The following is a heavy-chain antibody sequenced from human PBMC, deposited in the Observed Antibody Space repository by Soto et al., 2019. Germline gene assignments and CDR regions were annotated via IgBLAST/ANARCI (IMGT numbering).Heavy chain of an antibody. D-gene: IGHD3-10*01. Sequence: QVQLQQWCAGLLKPSETLSLTCAVYGGSFSGYYWSWIRQPPGKGLEWIGEINHSGSTNYNPSLKSRVTRSVDTAKNQFSLKLSSVTAADTAVYYCARGVLGIWCQGTLVTVSS. CDR1: GGSFSGYY. V-gene: IGHV4-34*01. CDR3: ARGVLGI. J-gene: IGHJ4*02. CDR2: INHSGST.